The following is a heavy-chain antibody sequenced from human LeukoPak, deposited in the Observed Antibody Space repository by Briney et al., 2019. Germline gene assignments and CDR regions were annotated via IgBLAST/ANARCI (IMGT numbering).Heavy chain of an antibody. CDR2: ISYNGINK. V-gene: IGHV3-30*04. CDR1: GFTFSNYA. CDR3: ARSAAAGRIVATFAY. Sequence: GRSLRLSCAASGFTFSNYAMHWVRQAPGKGLAWVAIISYNGINKYYADSVKGRFTISQDNSKNTLYLHMNSLRAEDTAVYYCARSAAAGRIVATFAYWGQGTLVTVSS. J-gene: IGHJ4*02. D-gene: IGHD5-12*01.